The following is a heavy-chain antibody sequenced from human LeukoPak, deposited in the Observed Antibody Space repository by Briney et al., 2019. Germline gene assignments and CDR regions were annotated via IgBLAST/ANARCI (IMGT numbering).Heavy chain of an antibody. CDR2: SSSSGSTI. J-gene: IGHJ4*02. CDR3: ARRRDFIDY. CDR1: GFTLSDYY. V-gene: IGHV3-11*01. Sequence: GGSLRLSCAASGFTLSDYYMGWIRQAPGKGLEWVSYSSSSGSTIYYADSVKGRFAISRDNAKNSLYLQMNSLRAEDTAVYYCARRRDFIDYWGQGTLVGVSS. D-gene: IGHD3/OR15-3a*01.